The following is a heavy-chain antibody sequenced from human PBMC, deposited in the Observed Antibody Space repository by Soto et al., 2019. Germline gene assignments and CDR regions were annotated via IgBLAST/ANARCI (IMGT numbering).Heavy chain of an antibody. J-gene: IGHJ5*02. CDR3: ARQTGTYGNTWGPTNWFDT. D-gene: IGHD3-16*01. V-gene: IGHV4-59*08. CDR2: IYNSGST. Sequence: QVQLQESGPRLVKPSETLSLTCTVSTGSIDNYYWTWIRQPPGKGLEWIGYIYNSGSTNYSPSLKSRVTISLDTSKNQFSLKLSSVTAADTALYYCARQTGTYGNTWGPTNWFDTWGQGIQVTVSS. CDR1: TGSIDNYY.